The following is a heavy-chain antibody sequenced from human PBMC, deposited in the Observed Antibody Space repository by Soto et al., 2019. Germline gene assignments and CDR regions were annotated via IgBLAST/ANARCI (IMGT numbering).Heavy chain of an antibody. CDR2: IYYSGST. CDR3: ARGGSSWYNWFDP. D-gene: IGHD6-13*01. CDR1: GGSIISYY. J-gene: IGHJ5*02. Sequence: SETLSLTCTVSGGSIISYYWSWIRQPPGKGLEWIGYIYYSGSTNYNPSLKSRVTISVDTSKNQFSLKLGSVTAADTAVYYCARGGSSWYNWFDPWGQGTLVTVSS. V-gene: IGHV4-59*01.